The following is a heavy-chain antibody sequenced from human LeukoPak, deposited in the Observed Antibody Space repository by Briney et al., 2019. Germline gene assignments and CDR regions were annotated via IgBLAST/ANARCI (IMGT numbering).Heavy chain of an antibody. V-gene: IGHV5-51*01. J-gene: IGHJ5*02. D-gene: IGHD3-3*01. CDR1: GYSFTSYW. CDR3: ARTATIFGVVIGP. Sequence: GESLKISCKGSGYSFTSYWIGWVRQMPGKGLEWMGIIYPNDSDTRYSPSFQGQVTISADKSISTAYLQWSSLEASDTAMYYCARTATIFGVVIGPWGQGTLVTVSS. CDR2: IYPNDSDT.